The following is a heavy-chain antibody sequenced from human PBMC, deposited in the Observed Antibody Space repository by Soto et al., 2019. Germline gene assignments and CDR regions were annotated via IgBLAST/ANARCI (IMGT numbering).Heavy chain of an antibody. J-gene: IGHJ4*02. CDR1: GGTFSSYA. CDR3: ARVGWELNFDY. V-gene: IGHV1-69*05. Sequence: SVKVSCKASGGTFSSYAISWVRQAPGQGLEWMGGIIPIFGTASYAQKFQGRVTMTRDTSTSTVYMELSSLRSEDTAVYYCARVGWELNFDYWGQGTLVTVSS. CDR2: IIPIFGTA. D-gene: IGHD1-26*01.